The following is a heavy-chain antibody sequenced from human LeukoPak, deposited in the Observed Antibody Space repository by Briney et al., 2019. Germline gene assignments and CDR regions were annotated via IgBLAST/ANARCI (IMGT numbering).Heavy chain of an antibody. V-gene: IGHV3-48*04. CDR3: AELGITMIGGV. CDR2: ISSSGSTI. CDR1: GFTFTNYG. J-gene: IGHJ6*04. Sequence: GGSLRLSCAASGFTFTNYGMNWVRQAPGKGLEWVSYISSSGSTIYYADSVKGRFTISRDNAKNSLYLQMNSLRAEDTAVYYCAELGITMIGGVWGKGTTVTISS. D-gene: IGHD3-10*02.